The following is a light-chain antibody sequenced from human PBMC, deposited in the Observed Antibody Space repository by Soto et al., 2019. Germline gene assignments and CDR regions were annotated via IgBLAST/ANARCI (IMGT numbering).Light chain of an antibody. CDR3: LLSYSGAPAV. J-gene: IGLJ7*01. CDR2: DTS. CDR1: TGAVTSGHY. V-gene: IGLV7-46*01. Sequence: QAVVTQEPSLTVSPGGTVTLTCGSSTGAVTSGHYPYWSQQKPGQAPRTLIYDTSNKHSWTPARFSGSLLGGKAALTLSGAQPEDEAESYCLLSYSGAPAVFGGGTQLTVL.